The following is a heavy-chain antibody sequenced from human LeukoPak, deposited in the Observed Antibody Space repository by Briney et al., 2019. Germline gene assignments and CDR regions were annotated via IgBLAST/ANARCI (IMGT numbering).Heavy chain of an antibody. V-gene: IGHV4-31*03. Sequence: PSETLSLTCTVSGGSISSGGDYWSLVRQHPGTCLEWSGYIYYTGTTYYNPSLKSRITISVDTSKNQFSLNPSSMTAADTAVYYCARAAWRGSNSRDAFDIWGQGTVVTVSS. CDR1: GGSISSGGDY. CDR3: ARAAWRGSNSRDAFDI. D-gene: IGHD4/OR15-4a*01. CDR2: IYYTGTT. J-gene: IGHJ3*02.